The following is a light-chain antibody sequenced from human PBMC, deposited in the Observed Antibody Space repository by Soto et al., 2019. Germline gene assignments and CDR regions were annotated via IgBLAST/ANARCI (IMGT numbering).Light chain of an antibody. J-gene: IGLJ1*01. V-gene: IGLV2-14*01. Sequence: QSALTQHAAVSGSPGQSIAISCTGSSSDIGIYKYVSWYQQHPGKVPKLIIYEVTNRPSGVSNRFSGSKSGNTASLTISGLQAEDEADYYCSSYTTSSTLVFGPGTKLTVL. CDR3: SSYTTSSTLV. CDR2: EVT. CDR1: SSDIGIYKY.